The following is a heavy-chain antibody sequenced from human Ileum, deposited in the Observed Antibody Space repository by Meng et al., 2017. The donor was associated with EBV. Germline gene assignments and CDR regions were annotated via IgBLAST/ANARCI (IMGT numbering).Heavy chain of an antibody. Sequence: QGQVQQWGAGLFKPSEPLSLTCGVHGGSFTNYYWTWIRQPPGKGLEWIGEIDHSGSTKYNPSLKGRVTISLDPSNNQFSLKLNSVTAADTALYYCARYGRCSGNSFYCFDPWGQGSLVTVSS. CDR1: GGSFTNYY. J-gene: IGHJ5*02. V-gene: IGHV4-34*01. CDR2: IDHSGST. CDR3: ARYGRCSGNSFYCFDP. D-gene: IGHD4-23*01.